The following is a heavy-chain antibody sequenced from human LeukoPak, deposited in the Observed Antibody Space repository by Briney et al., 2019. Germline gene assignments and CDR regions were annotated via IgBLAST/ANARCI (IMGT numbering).Heavy chain of an antibody. J-gene: IGHJ4*02. V-gene: IGHV1-69*05. CDR1: GGTFSSYA. D-gene: IGHD2-2*01. Sequence: SVKVSCKASGGTFSSYAISWVRQAPGQGLEWMGGIIPIFGTANYAQKFQGRVTITTDESTSTAYMELSSLRSEDTAVYYCARAPPVVPAATYYFDYWGQGTLVTVSS. CDR3: ARAPPVVPAATYYFDY. CDR2: IIPIFGTA.